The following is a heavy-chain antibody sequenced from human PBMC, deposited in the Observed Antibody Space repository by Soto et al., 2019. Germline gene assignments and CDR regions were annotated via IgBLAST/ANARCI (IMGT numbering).Heavy chain of an antibody. D-gene: IGHD3-10*01. J-gene: IGHJ4*02. CDR3: ATSYGSGSRPFDY. CDR2: IIPMLSMS. V-gene: IGHV1-69*02. Sequence: QVQLVKSGAEVKKSGSSVRVSCKASGGTFNIYTLSWVQQAPGQRLEWMGRIIPMLSMSTDAQKFQGRVSIIADKSTNTVYLDLSSLRSDDTAIYYCATSYGSGSRPFDYWGQGTLVTVSS. CDR1: GGTFNIYT.